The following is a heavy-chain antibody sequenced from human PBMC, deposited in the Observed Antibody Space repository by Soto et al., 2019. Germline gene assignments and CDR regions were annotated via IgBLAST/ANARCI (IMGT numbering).Heavy chain of an antibody. CDR1: GYTFTGYY. Sequence: ASVKVSCKASGYTFTGYYMHWVRQAPGQGLEWMGWINPNSGGTNYAQKFQGRVTMTRDTSISTAYMELSRLRSDDTAVYYCAREGLGMVRAGMDVWGQGTTVTVSS. CDR2: INPNSGGT. D-gene: IGHD3-10*01. V-gene: IGHV1-2*02. CDR3: AREGLGMVRAGMDV. J-gene: IGHJ6*02.